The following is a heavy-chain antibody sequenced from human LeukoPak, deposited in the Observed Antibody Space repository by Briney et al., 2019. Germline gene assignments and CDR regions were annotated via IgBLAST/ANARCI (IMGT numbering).Heavy chain of an antibody. CDR1: GFTFSSYS. CDR2: ISSSSSYI. D-gene: IGHD3-3*01. J-gene: IGHJ4*02. Sequence: PGGSLRLSCAASGFTFSSYSMNWVRQAPGKGLEWVSSISSSSSYIYYADSVEGRFTISRDNAKNSLYLQMNSLRAEDTAVYYCARDAGRGVTTPFDYWGQGTLVTVSS. V-gene: IGHV3-21*01. CDR3: ARDAGRGVTTPFDY.